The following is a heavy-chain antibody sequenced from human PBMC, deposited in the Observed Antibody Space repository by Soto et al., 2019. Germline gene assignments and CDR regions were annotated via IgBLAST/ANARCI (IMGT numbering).Heavy chain of an antibody. D-gene: IGHD2-8*01. Sequence: QVQLQESGPGLVKPSQTLSVTCTVSGGSVSSDDYSWSWIRQHPGKGLEWIGYIRDSGSTYYNPSPGGXAXRXVDTAKNQFSLRLRSVTAADTAVYYCARAMANYFDYWGQGTLVTASS. CDR1: GGSVSSDDYS. J-gene: IGHJ4*02. CDR2: IRDSGST. CDR3: ARAMANYFDY. V-gene: IGHV4-31*03.